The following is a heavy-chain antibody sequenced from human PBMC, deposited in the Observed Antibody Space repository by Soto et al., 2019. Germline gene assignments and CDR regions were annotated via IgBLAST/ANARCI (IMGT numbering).Heavy chain of an antibody. CDR3: ARQGDVVAATWYYYGMEV. CDR2: IDPSDSYT. CDR1: GYSFTSYW. J-gene: IGHJ6*02. Sequence: GESLKISCKGSGYSFTSYWISWVRQMPGKGLEWMGRIDPSDSYTNYSPSFQGHVTISADKSISTAYLQWSSLKASDTAMYYCARQGDVVAATWYYYGMEVWGQGTTVTVCS. V-gene: IGHV5-10-1*01. D-gene: IGHD2-15*01.